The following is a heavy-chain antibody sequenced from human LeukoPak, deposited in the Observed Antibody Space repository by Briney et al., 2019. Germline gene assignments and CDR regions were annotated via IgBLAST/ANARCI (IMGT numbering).Heavy chain of an antibody. CDR3: ARSSYNDAFDI. D-gene: IGHD5-24*01. J-gene: IGHJ3*02. Sequence: GGSLRLSCAASGFTFSSYSMNWVRQAPGKGLEWVSSISSSSSYIYYADSVKGRFTISRDNAKNSLYLQMNSPRAEDTAVYYCARSSYNDAFDIWGQGTMVTVSS. CDR2: ISSSSSYI. V-gene: IGHV3-21*01. CDR1: GFTFSSYS.